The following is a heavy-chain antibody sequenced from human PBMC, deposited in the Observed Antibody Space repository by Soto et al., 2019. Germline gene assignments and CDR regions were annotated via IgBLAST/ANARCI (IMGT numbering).Heavy chain of an antibody. J-gene: IGHJ4*02. D-gene: IGHD6-6*01. CDR2: INHSGST. CDR3: ARWKAALGWGRRGEVDY. CDR1: GGSFSGYY. V-gene: IGHV4-34*01. Sequence: SETLSLTCAVYGGSFSGYYWSWIRQPPGKGLEWIGEINHSGSTNYNPSLKSRVTISVDTSKNQFSLKLSSVTAADTAVYYCARWKAALGWGRRGEVDYWGQGTLVTVSS.